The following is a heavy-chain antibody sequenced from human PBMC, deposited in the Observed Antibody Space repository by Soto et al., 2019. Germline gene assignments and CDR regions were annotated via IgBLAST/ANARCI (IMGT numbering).Heavy chain of an antibody. D-gene: IGHD3-3*01. Sequence: EVQLVESGGGLVKPGGSLRLSCIVSGLSFNEAWMNWVRQAPGKGLEWVGLTKSGGTIDYAAPVKGRFTISRDDSKKTLYLQMNSLNIDDTAVYYCAHTRGWPPSGLDVWGQGTMVTVSS. CDR1: GLSFNEAW. V-gene: IGHV3-15*07. CDR2: TKSGGTI. CDR3: AHTRGWPPSGLDV. J-gene: IGHJ3*01.